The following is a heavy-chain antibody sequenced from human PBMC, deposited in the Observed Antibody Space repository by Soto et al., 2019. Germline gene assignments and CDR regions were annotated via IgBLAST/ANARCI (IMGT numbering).Heavy chain of an antibody. Sequence: ASVKVSCKASGYTFSSYDINWVRQATGQGLEWMGWMNPNSGQAGYAQKFQGRLTMTRDSSIRTAYMELSNLGSEDTAVYYCARVTYYASGPYKDLHYYYALDVWGQGTTVTVSS. V-gene: IGHV1-8*01. CDR3: ARVTYYASGPYKDLHYYYALDV. J-gene: IGHJ6*02. CDR1: GYTFSSYD. D-gene: IGHD3-10*01. CDR2: MNPNSGQA.